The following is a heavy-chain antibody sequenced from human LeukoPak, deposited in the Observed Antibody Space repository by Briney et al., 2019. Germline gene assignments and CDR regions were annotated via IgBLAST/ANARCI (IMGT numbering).Heavy chain of an antibody. D-gene: IGHD5-12*01. Sequence: GGSLKISCKGSGYLFTSHWIGWVRQMPGKGLEWMGIIYPGDSDTRYNPSFQGQVTISADKSISIAYLQWSSLKASDTAMYYCATRSDSGYEYFDNWGQGTLVTVSA. CDR3: ATRSDSGYEYFDN. V-gene: IGHV5-51*01. CDR2: IYPGDSDT. CDR1: GYLFTSHW. J-gene: IGHJ4*02.